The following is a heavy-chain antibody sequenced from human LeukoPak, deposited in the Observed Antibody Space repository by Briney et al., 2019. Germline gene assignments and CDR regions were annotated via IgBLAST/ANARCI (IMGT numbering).Heavy chain of an antibody. J-gene: IGHJ5*02. V-gene: IGHV3-74*01. Sequence: PGGSLRLSCAASGFTFSRYWMHWVRQAPGEGVVGVSRIDNDGNGPTYADSVKGRFTISRDNAKNTLYLQMNNLRAEDTAIYYCARDRPYNWFDPWGQGTLVTVSS. CDR3: ARDRPYNWFDP. CDR2: IDNDGNGP. CDR1: GFTFSRYW.